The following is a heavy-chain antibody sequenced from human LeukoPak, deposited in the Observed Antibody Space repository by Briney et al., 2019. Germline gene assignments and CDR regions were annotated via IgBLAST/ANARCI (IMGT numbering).Heavy chain of an antibody. J-gene: IGHJ2*01. V-gene: IGHV4-30-2*01. CDR3: ARTPAGYFDL. D-gene: IGHD2-2*01. CDR1: GGSISSGGYS. CDR2: IYHSGRT. Sequence: SETLSLTCAVSGGSISSGGYSWSWIRQPPGKCLEWIGYIYHSGRTYHYPSLKSRVTISVDRSKNQFSLKLSSVTAADPAGYYCARTPAGYFDLWGRGTLVTVSS.